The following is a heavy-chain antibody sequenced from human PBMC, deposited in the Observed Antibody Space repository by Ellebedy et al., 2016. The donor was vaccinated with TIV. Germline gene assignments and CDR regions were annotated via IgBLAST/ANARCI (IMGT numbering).Heavy chain of an antibody. Sequence: GSLRLXXTVSGGSISSSSYYWGWIRQPPGKGLEWIGSIYYSGSTYYNPSLKSRVTISVDTSKNQFSLKLSSVTAADTAVYYCASGEVRGVIMNAFDIWGQGTMVTVSS. J-gene: IGHJ3*02. CDR1: GGSISSSSYY. V-gene: IGHV4-39*01. CDR2: IYYSGST. D-gene: IGHD3-10*01. CDR3: ASGEVRGVIMNAFDI.